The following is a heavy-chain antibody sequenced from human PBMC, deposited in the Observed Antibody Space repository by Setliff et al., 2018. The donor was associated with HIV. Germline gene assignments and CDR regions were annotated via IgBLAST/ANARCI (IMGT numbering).Heavy chain of an antibody. D-gene: IGHD2-2*01. V-gene: IGHV4-61*10. CDR2: LHLSGAT. CDR3: ARHNCGTTACYGVVV. CDR1: GNSINSGTYY. J-gene: IGHJ3*01. Sequence: PSETLSLTCTVSGNSINSGTYYWSWIRQPAGKGLEWIGRLHLSGATNYNPSLKSRVTMSVDTSKNHVSLKLSSVTAADTAVYYCARHNCGTTACYGVVVWGQGTMVTVSS.